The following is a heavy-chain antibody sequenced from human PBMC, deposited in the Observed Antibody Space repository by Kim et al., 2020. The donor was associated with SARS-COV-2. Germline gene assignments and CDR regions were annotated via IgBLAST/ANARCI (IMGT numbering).Heavy chain of an antibody. J-gene: IGHJ4*02. CDR1: GFTFSSYS. D-gene: IGHD3-3*01. CDR3: ARDLRNYDFWSGELDY. CDR2: ISSSSSYI. Sequence: GGSLRLSCAASGFTFSSYSMNWVRQAPGKGLEWVSSISSSSSYIYYADSVKGRFTISRDNAKNSLYLQMNSLRAEDTAVYYCARDLRNYDFWSGELDYWGQGTLVTVSS. V-gene: IGHV3-21*01.